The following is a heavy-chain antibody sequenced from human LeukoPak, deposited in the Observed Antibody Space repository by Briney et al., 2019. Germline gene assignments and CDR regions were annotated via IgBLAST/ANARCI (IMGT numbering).Heavy chain of an antibody. CDR1: GFTFSSYG. CDR2: INQDEIER. CDR3: ARFTAAAGVFDY. D-gene: IGHD6-13*01. V-gene: IGHV3-7*01. J-gene: IGHJ4*02. Sequence: PGRSLRLSCAASGFTFSSYGMHWVRQAPGKGLEWVANINQDEIERYYVDSVKGRFTTSRDNAKNSLYLQMSSLRAEDTAVYYCARFTAAAGVFDYWGQGTLVTVSS.